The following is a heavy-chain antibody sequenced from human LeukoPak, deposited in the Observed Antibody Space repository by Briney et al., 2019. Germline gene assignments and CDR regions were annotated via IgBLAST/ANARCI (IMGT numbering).Heavy chain of an antibody. D-gene: IGHD3-3*01. CDR2: IIPIFGTA. CDR1: GGTFSSYA. V-gene: IGHV1-69*13. J-gene: IGHJ6*02. Sequence: ASVKVSCKASGGTFSSYAISWVRQAPGQGLEWMGGIIPIFGTAKYAQKFQGRVTITADESTSTAYMELSSLRSEDTAVYYCARGGTIFGVVIPGHYYGMDVWGQGTTVTVSS. CDR3: ARGGTIFGVVIPGHYYGMDV.